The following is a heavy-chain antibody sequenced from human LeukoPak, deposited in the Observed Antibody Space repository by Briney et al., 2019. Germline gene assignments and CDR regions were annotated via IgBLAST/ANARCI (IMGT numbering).Heavy chain of an antibody. V-gene: IGHV3-23*01. J-gene: IGHJ4*02. D-gene: IGHD6-13*01. CDR2: ISTSGGAT. CDR1: GFTFSSYA. Sequence: GGSLRLSCAASGFTFSSYAMSWVRQTPGKGLDYFSAISTSGGATYYADSVKGRFTISRDNSKNTLYLQMNSLRAEDTAVYYCAKAHSGSWPYYFDCWGQGTLVTVSS. CDR3: AKAHSGSWPYYFDC.